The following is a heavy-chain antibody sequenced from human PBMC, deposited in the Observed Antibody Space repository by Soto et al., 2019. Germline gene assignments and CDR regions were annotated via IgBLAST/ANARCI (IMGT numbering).Heavy chain of an antibody. J-gene: IGHJ4*02. V-gene: IGHV3-53*04. CDR2: LYTFGDG. D-gene: IGHD4-17*01. CDR3: ARDKDFGDYTFDL. CDR1: GLDVKGIY. Sequence: EVSLAESGGGVIHPGGSLKLSCAVSGLDVKGIYMSWLRRAPGKGLEWVAGLYTFGDGYYADFAAGRFTIARHESEKNFVLEMIYPKIQDPGIYYCARDKDFGDYTFDLWGQGTLVTVSS.